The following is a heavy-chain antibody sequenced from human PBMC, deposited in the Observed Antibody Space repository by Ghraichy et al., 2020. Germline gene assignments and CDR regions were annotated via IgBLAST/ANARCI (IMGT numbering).Heavy chain of an antibody. Sequence: GGPGLSCAASGFTFSGYAMSWVRQAPGKGLEWVSAISGSGSSTYYADSVKGRFTISRDNSKNTLYLQMSYLRAEDTAVYYCAKNPGYQLARAPYFDYWGQGTLVTVSS. V-gene: IGHV3-23*01. CDR2: ISGSGSST. D-gene: IGHD2-2*01. CDR1: GFTFSGYA. J-gene: IGHJ4*02. CDR3: AKNPGYQLARAPYFDY.